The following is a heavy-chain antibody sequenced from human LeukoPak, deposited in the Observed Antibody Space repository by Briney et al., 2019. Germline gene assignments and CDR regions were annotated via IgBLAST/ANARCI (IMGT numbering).Heavy chain of an antibody. CDR2: ISSSSSYI. Sequence: PGGSLRLSCAPSGFTFSSYSMNWVRQAPGKGLEWVSSISSSSSYIYYADSVKGRFTISRDNAKNSLYLQMNSLRAEDTAVYYCARDLHSSSSNWFDPWGQGTLVTVSS. J-gene: IGHJ5*02. CDR3: ARDLHSSSSNWFDP. V-gene: IGHV3-21*01. D-gene: IGHD6-6*01. CDR1: GFTFSSYS.